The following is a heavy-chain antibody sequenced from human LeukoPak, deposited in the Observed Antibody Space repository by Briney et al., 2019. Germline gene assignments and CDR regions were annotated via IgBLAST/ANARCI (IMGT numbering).Heavy chain of an antibody. V-gene: IGHV1-24*01. J-gene: IGHJ4*02. D-gene: IGHD3-10*01. Sequence: ASVKVSCKVSGYTLTELSMHWVRQAPGKGLEWMGGFDPEDGETIYAQKFQGRVTMTEDTSTDTAYMELSSLRSEDTAVYYCATWAGYYYGSGSYTPFDYWGQGTLVIVPS. CDR2: FDPEDGET. CDR1: GYTLTELS. CDR3: ATWAGYYYGSGSYTPFDY.